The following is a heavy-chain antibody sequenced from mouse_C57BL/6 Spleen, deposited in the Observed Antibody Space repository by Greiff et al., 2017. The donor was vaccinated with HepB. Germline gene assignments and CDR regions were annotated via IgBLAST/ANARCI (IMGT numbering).Heavy chain of an antibody. CDR3: ARSGGNLFDV. CDR2: IYPGDGDT. V-gene: IGHV1-80*01. D-gene: IGHD2-1*01. Sequence: VKLMESGAELVKPGASVKISCKASGYAFSSYWMNWVKQRPGKGLEWIGQIYPGDGDTNYNGKFKGKATLTADKSSSTAYMQLSSLTSEDSAVYFCARSGGNLFDVWGTGTTVTVSS. CDR1: GYAFSSYW. J-gene: IGHJ1*03.